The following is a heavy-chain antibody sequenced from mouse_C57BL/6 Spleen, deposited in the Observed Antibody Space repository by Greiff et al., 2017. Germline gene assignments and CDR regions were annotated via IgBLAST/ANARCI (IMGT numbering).Heavy chain of an antibody. CDR1: GYAFSSSW. Sequence: VKLLESGPELVKPGASVKISCKASGYAFSSSWMNWVKQRPGKGLEWIGRIYPGDGDTNYNGKFKGKATLTADKSSSTASMQLSSLTSEDSAVYFCAREYYYGSSYGFDYWGQGTTLTVSS. J-gene: IGHJ2*01. D-gene: IGHD1-1*01. V-gene: IGHV1-82*01. CDR2: IYPGDGDT. CDR3: AREYYYGSSYGFDY.